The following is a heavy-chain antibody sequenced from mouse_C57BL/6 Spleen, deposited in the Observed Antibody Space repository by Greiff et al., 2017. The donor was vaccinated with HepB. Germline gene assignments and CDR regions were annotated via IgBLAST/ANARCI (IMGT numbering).Heavy chain of an antibody. D-gene: IGHD2-10*02. CDR2: IDPSDSYT. CDR3: ARGGYGNPDY. Sequence: VQLQQPGAELVMPGASVKLSCKASGYTFTSYWMHWVKQRPGQGLEWIGEIDPSDSYTNYNQKFKGKSTLTVDKSSSTAYMQLSSLTSEDSAVYYCARGGYGNPDYWGQGTTLTVSS. J-gene: IGHJ2*01. V-gene: IGHV1-69*01. CDR1: GYTFTSYW.